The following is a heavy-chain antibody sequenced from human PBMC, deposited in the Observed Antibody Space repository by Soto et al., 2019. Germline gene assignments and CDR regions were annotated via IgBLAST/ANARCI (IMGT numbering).Heavy chain of an antibody. CDR1: GFTFSSYW. D-gene: IGHD3-3*01. CDR3: ARDGTPALVTIFGVVGMHWFDP. V-gene: IGHV3-74*01. CDR2: INSDGSST. Sequence: GGSLRLSCAASGFTFSSYWMHWVRQAPGKGLVWVSRINSDGSSTSYADSVKGRFPISRDNAKNTLYLQMNSLRAEDTAVYYCARDGTPALVTIFGVVGMHWFDPWGQGTLVTVSS. J-gene: IGHJ5*02.